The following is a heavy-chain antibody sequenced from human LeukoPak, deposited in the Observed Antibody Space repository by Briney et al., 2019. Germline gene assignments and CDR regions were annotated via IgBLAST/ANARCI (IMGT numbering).Heavy chain of an antibody. CDR2: INHSGRT. Sequence: PSETLSLTCTVSGGSISSSSYYWGWIRQPPGKGLEWIGEINHSGRTNYNPSLKSRVTISVDTSKNQFSLRLSSVTAADTAVYYCARVHYYESGRFDFYHNGMDVWGQGTTLTVSS. CDR3: ARVHYYESGRFDFYHNGMDV. CDR1: GGSISSSSYY. V-gene: IGHV4-39*07. J-gene: IGHJ6*02. D-gene: IGHD3-10*01.